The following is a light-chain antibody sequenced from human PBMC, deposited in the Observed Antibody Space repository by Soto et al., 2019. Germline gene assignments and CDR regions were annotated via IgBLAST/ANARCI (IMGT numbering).Light chain of an antibody. J-gene: IGKJ1*01. Sequence: DIQMTQSPSSLSASVGDRVTITCRAGQSISTYLNWYQQKSGKPPKLLISAASSLQSGVPSRFSGSGSGTDFTLTISSLQPEDFATYYCQQSFSTLGWTFGQGTKAEI. CDR2: AAS. CDR3: QQSFSTLGWT. CDR1: QSISTY. V-gene: IGKV1-39*01.